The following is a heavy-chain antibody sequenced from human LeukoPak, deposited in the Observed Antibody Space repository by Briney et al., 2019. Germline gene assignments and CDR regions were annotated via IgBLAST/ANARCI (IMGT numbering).Heavy chain of an antibody. J-gene: IGHJ3*01. V-gene: IGHV3-43*01. CDR3: AKDGRQGAYDV. CDR1: GFTFDDFT. D-gene: IGHD2-21*01. Sequence: PGGSLRLSCVASGFTFDDFTMHWVRQRPGKGLEWVSLISWDSSSTYFTDSVKGRFTISRGNTKNSLYLQMNSLTTEDTAFYYYAKDGRQGAYDVWGQGTLVTVSS. CDR2: ISWDSSST.